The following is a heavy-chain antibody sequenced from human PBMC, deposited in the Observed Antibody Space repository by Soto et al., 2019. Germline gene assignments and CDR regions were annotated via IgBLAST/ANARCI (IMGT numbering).Heavy chain of an antibody. CDR2: IYYSGST. CDR3: ASYGEGLLGGNWFDP. Sequence: QLQLQESGPGLVKPSETLSLTCTVSGGSISSSSYYWGWIRKPPGKGLQCMGSIYYSGSTYYNPSLKRRVTISVDTSKNQFSLKLSSVTAADTAVYYCASYGEGLLGGNWFDPWGQGTLVTVSS. CDR1: GGSISSSSYY. J-gene: IGHJ5*02. D-gene: IGHD2-15*01. V-gene: IGHV4-39*01.